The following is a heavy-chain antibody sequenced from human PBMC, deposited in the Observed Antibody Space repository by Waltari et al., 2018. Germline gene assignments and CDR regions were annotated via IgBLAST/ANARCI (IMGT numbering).Heavy chain of an antibody. D-gene: IGHD6-13*01. CDR2: ISGSGGST. CDR3: AISSSWYHEYFQH. Sequence: EVQLLESGGGLVQPGGSLRLSCAASGFTFSSYAMSWVRQAPGKGLEWVSAISGSGGSTYYADSVKGRFTISRDNSKNTLYLQMNSLRAEDTAVYYCAISSSWYHEYFQHWGQGTLVTVSS. J-gene: IGHJ1*01. CDR1: GFTFSSYA. V-gene: IGHV3-23*01.